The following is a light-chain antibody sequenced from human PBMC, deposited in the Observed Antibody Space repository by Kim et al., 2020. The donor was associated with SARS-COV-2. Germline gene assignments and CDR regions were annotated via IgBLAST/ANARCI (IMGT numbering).Light chain of an antibody. J-gene: IGKJ1*01. CDR3: QQYNNWLWT. Sequence: VSPGERATLSCRASQSVSSNLAWYQQKPGQAPRLLIYGASTRATGIPARFSGSGSGTEFTLTNSSLQSEDFAVYYCQQYNNWLWTFGQGTKVDIK. V-gene: IGKV3-15*01. CDR2: GAS. CDR1: QSVSSN.